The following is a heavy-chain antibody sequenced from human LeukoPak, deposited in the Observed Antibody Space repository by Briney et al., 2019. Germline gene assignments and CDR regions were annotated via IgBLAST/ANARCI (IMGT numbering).Heavy chain of an antibody. CDR2: ISWNSGSI. J-gene: IGHJ3*02. Sequence: GGSLRLSCAASGFTFDDYAMHWVRQAPGKGLEWVSGISWNSGSIGYADSVKGRFTISRDNAKNSLYLQMNSLRAEDTALYYCAKDIMAYGDYSGHAFDIWGQGTMVTVSS. CDR1: GFTFDDYA. V-gene: IGHV3-9*01. D-gene: IGHD4-17*01. CDR3: AKDIMAYGDYSGHAFDI.